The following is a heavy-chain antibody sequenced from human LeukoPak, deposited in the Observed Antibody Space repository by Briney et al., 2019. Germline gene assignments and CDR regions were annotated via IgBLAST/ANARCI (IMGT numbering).Heavy chain of an antibody. V-gene: IGHV3-30*04. J-gene: IGHJ3*02. CDR3: ANLPLYDFWSGSIEWRAFDI. CDR2: ISYDGSNK. CDR1: GFTFSGYP. D-gene: IGHD3-3*01. Sequence: GGSLRLSCAASGFTFSGYPIHWVRQAPGKGLEWVAVISYDGSNKYSADSVKGRFTISRDNAKNTLYLQMNSLRAEDTAVYYCANLPLYDFWSGSIEWRAFDIWGQGTMVTVSS.